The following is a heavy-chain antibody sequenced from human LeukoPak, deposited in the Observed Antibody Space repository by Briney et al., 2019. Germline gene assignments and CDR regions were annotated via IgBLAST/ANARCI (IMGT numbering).Heavy chain of an antibody. CDR3: ARSVNYYGSGSYYDTTGP. V-gene: IGHV4-59*01. J-gene: IGHJ5*02. D-gene: IGHD3-10*01. Sequence: PSETLSLTCTVSGGSISSYYWSWIRQPPGKGLEWSGYIYYSGSTNYNPFLKSRVTISVDTSKNQFSLKLSSVTAADTAVYYCARSVNYYGSGSYYDTTGPWGQGTLVTVSS. CDR1: GGSISSYY. CDR2: IYYSGST.